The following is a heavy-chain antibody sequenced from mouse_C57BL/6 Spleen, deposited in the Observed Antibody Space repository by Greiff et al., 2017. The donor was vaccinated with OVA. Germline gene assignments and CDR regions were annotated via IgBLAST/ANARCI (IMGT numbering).Heavy chain of an antibody. CDR2: IYPGGGYT. Sequence: VQLQQSGAELVRPGTSVKMSCKASGYTFTNYWIGWAKQRPGHGLEWIGDIYPGGGYTNYNEKFKGKATLTADKSSRTAYMQFSSLTSEDSAIYYCASRGYDGYYGYFDYWGQGTTLTVSS. CDR1: GYTFTNYW. CDR3: ASRGYDGYYGYFDY. D-gene: IGHD2-3*01. J-gene: IGHJ2*01. V-gene: IGHV1-63*01.